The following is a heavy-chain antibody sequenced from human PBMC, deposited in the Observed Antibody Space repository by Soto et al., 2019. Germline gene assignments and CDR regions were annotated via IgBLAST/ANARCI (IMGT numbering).Heavy chain of an antibody. Sequence: VASVKVSCKASGYTFTGYYMNWVRQAPGQGLEWMGWINPNSGGTNDAQKFQGRVTMTSDTSISTAYMELSRLRSDDTAVYYCARAMAAAGTVWFDPWGQGTLVTVSS. V-gene: IGHV1-2*02. CDR2: INPNSGGT. CDR1: GYTFTGYY. D-gene: IGHD6-13*01. J-gene: IGHJ5*02. CDR3: ARAMAAAGTVWFDP.